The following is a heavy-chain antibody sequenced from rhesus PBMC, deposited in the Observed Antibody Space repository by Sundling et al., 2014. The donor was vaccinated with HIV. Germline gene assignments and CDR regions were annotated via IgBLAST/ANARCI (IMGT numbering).Heavy chain of an antibody. CDR3: ARSVTGTTRYFDL. V-gene: IGHV4-65*02. J-gene: IGHJ2*01. D-gene: IGHD1-26*01. Sequence: QVQLQESGPGLVKPSETLSLPCAVSGDSITSPNWWSWIRQPPGKGLEWIGSISGHSSTTYYNPSLKSRVTFSTDTSKNQFSLKLNSVTAADTAVYYCARSVTGTTRYFDLWGPGTPITISS. CDR1: GDSITSPNW. CDR2: ISGHSSTT.